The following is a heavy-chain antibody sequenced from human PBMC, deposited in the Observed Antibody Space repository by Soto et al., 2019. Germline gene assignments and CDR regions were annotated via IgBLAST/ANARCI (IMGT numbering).Heavy chain of an antibody. Sequence: ASVKVSCKASGYTFTSYGISWVRQAPGQGLEWMGWISAYNGNTNYAQKLQGRVTMTTDTSTSTAYMELRSLRSDDTAVYYCARDRKKTYPPGADSLLVYWGEGTLLTV. CDR3: ARDRKKTYPPGADSLLVY. CDR2: ISAYNGNT. CDR1: GYTFTSYG. D-gene: IGHD3-3*01. V-gene: IGHV1-18*04. J-gene: IGHJ4*02.